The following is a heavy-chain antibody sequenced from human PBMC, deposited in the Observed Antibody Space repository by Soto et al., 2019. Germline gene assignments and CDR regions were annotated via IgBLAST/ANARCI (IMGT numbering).Heavy chain of an antibody. CDR3: AKHAEYQLVSWFDP. J-gene: IGHJ5*02. CDR1: GFTFSSYA. V-gene: IGHV3-23*01. D-gene: IGHD2-2*01. CDR2: ISAGGGNT. Sequence: QPGGSLRLSCAASGFTFSSYAMSWVRQAPGKGLEWVSGISAGGGNTYYADSVRGRFTISRDNSKDTLYLQITSLRAEDTAFYYCAKHAEYQLVSWFDPWGQGTLVTVSS.